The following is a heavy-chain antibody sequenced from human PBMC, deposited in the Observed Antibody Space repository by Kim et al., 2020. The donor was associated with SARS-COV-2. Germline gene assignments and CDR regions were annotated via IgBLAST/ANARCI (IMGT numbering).Heavy chain of an antibody. Sequence: GGSLRLSCAASGFTFSSYSMNWVRQAPGKGLEWVSSISSSSSYIYYADSVKGRFTISRDNAKNSLYLQMNSLRAEDTAVYYCATRDPAGGITISGVVIIESDYFDYWGQGTLVTVSS. CDR1: GFTFSSYS. J-gene: IGHJ4*02. CDR3: ATRDPAGGITISGVVIIESDYFDY. D-gene: IGHD3-3*01. V-gene: IGHV3-21*01. CDR2: ISSSSSYI.